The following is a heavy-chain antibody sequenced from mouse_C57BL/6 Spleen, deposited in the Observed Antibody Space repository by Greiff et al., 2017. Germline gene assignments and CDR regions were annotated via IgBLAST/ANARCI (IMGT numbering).Heavy chain of an antibody. CDR3: ASSATFDY. D-gene: IGHD6-1*01. Sequence: VQLQQSGAELVKPGASVKLSCKASGYTFTSYWMNWVKQRPGQGLEWIGMIHPNSGSTNYNEKFKSKATLTVDKSSSTAYMQLSSLTSEDAAVYYCASSATFDYWGQGTTLTVSS. CDR1: GYTFTSYW. J-gene: IGHJ2*01. CDR2: IHPNSGST. V-gene: IGHV1-64*01.